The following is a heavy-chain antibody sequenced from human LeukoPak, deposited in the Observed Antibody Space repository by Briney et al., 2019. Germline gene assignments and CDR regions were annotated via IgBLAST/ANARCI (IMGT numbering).Heavy chain of an antibody. CDR2: INHGGST. D-gene: IGHD3-10*01. Sequence: RSSETLSLTCAVYGGSFSGYYWTWIRQPPGKGLEWIGEINHGGSTNYNPSLKSRVTISVDMSKNHFSLKLSSVTAADTAVYYCARVADDSVSGSYVDYWGQGTLVTVSS. V-gene: IGHV4-34*01. CDR3: ARVADDSVSGSYVDY. CDR1: GGSFSGYY. J-gene: IGHJ4*02.